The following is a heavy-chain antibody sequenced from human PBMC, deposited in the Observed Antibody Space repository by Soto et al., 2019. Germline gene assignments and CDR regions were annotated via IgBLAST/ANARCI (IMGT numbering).Heavy chain of an antibody. CDR3: ARDLKPSQTPRAFDI. CDR2: IIPIFGTA. Sequence: AAVKVSCKASGGTFSSHAMSWVGQAPGQEREWMGGIIPIFGTANSSPKFQRRVTITAHESTSTAYMQLSSLRSQHTAVYYCARDLKPSQTPRAFDIWGQGTMVTVSS. V-gene: IGHV1-69*13. CDR1: GGTFSSHA. J-gene: IGHJ3*02.